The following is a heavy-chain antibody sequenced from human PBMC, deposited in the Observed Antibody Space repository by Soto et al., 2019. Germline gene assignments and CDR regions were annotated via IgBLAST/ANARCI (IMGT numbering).Heavy chain of an antibody. CDR2: INHSGST. Sequence: QVQLQQWGAGLLKPSETLSLTCAVYGGSFSGYYWSWIRQPPGKGLEWIGEINHSGSTNYNPSLKSRVTISVETSKNQFSLKLTSVTAADTAVYYCAKAAAGPFDYWGQGTLVTVSS. CDR1: GGSFSGYY. D-gene: IGHD6-13*01. CDR3: AKAAAGPFDY. J-gene: IGHJ4*02. V-gene: IGHV4-34*01.